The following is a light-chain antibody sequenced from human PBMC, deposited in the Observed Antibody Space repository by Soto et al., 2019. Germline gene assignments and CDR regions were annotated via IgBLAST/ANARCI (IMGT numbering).Light chain of an antibody. CDR3: KQYGSSPWT. CDR1: QSVSSN. V-gene: IGKV3-20*01. CDR2: GAS. Sequence: EIVMTQSPATLSVSPGERATLSCRASQSVSSNLAWYQQKPGQAPRLLIYGASSRATGVPDRFSGGGSGTDFSLTISRLEPEDFAVYYCKQYGSSPWTFGQVTKVDIK. J-gene: IGKJ1*01.